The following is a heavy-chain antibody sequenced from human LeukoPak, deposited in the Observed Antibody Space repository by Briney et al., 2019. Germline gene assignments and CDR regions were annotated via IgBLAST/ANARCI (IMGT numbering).Heavy chain of an antibody. CDR2: TYYRSKWYN. D-gene: IGHD2-15*01. CDR1: GDSVSSNSAA. CDR3: AISGGSWGAFDI. V-gene: IGHV6-1*01. J-gene: IGHJ3*02. Sequence: SQTPSLTCAISGDSVSSNSAAWNWIRQSPSRGLEWLGRTYYRSKWYNDYAVSVKSRITINPDTSKNQFSLQLNSVTPEDTAVYYCAISGGSWGAFDIWGQGTMVTVSS.